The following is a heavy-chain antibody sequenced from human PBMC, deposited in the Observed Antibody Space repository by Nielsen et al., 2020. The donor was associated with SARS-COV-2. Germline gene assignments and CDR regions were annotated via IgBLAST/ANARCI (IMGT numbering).Heavy chain of an antibody. CDR2: IKQDGSEK. CDR1: GFTFSSYW. D-gene: IGHD6-19*01. CDR3: ARVLMQWLSGLDY. V-gene: IGHV3-7*03. J-gene: IGHJ4*02. Sequence: GDSLKISCAASGFTFSSYWMSWVRQAPGKGLEWVANIKQDGSEKYYVDSVKGRFTISRDNAKNSLYLQMNSLRAEDTAVYYCARVLMQWLSGLDYWGQGTLVTVSS.